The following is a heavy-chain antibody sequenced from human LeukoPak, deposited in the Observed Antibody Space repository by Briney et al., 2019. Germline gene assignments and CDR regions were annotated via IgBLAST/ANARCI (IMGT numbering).Heavy chain of an antibody. CDR3: ARVPPSIAAAGTNWFDP. Sequence: ASVKVSCKASGYTITRYGISWVRQAPGQGLEWMGWVSAYNGNTNYAQKLQGRVTMTTDTSTSTAYMELRSLRSDDTAVYYCARVPPSIAAAGTNWFDPWGQGTLVTVSS. CDR1: GYTITRYG. D-gene: IGHD6-13*01. J-gene: IGHJ5*02. V-gene: IGHV1-18*01. CDR2: VSAYNGNT.